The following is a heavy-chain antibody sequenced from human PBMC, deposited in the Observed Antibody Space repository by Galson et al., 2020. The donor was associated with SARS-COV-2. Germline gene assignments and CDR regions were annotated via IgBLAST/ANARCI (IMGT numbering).Heavy chain of an antibody. Sequence: KASETLSLTCSVSGDSISSSSYYWGWIRQPPGQGLEWIGSTYDSRSIYNKSSLQSRATISVDTSKNHFSLKVSSVTAADTAVYYCARDRGGKIDFWGQGTLVTVSS. J-gene: IGHJ4*02. CDR3: ARDRGGKIDF. V-gene: IGHV4-39*07. CDR1: GDSISSSSYY. CDR2: TYDSRSI. D-gene: IGHD6-25*01.